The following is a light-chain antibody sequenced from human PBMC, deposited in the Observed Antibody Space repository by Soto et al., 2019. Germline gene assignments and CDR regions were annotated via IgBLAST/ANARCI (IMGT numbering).Light chain of an antibody. J-gene: IGLJ2*01. V-gene: IGLV2-14*03. Sequence: QSVLTQPASVSGSPGQSITISCTGTSSDIGGFNYVSWYQQHPGKAPKLMIYDVTNRPSGVSDRFSGFKSGNTASLTISGLQPEDEADYVCSSYTKSGSLYVVFGGGTKVTVL. CDR2: DVT. CDR3: SSYTKSGSLYVV. CDR1: SSDIGGFNY.